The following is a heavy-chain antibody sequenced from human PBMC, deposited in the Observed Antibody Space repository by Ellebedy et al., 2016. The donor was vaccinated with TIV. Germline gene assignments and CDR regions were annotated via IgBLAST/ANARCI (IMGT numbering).Heavy chain of an antibody. CDR1: GFTFSRHD. CDR2: FGTAGDT. V-gene: IGHV3-13*01. D-gene: IGHD4-17*01. Sequence: GGSLRLXXAASGFTFSRHDMHWVRQATGKGLEWVSAFGTAGDTYYPGSVKGRFTISRENAKNSLYLQMNSLRADDTAIYYCAVGRPNYGDFPSWGQGTTVTVSS. J-gene: IGHJ6*02. CDR3: AVGRPNYGDFPS.